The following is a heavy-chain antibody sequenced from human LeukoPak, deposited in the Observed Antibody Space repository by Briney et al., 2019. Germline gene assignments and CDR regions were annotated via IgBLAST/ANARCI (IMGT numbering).Heavy chain of an antibody. CDR1: GFTFSNYA. J-gene: IGHJ4*02. V-gene: IGHV3-30*04. D-gene: IGHD3-16*01. CDR2: ISYDDTNK. CDR3: ARTQLWRGILDY. Sequence: GGSLRLSCAASGFTFSNYALHWVRQAPGKGLEWVAVISYDDTNKYYVDSVKGRFTISRDNSKNTLYLQMNSLRAEDTAVYYCARTQLWRGILDYWGQGTLVTVSS.